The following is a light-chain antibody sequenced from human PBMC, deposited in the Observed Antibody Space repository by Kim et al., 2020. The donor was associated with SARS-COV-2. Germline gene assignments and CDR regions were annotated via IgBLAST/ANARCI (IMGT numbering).Light chain of an antibody. Sequence: SPGHTPTISCSGDDLGSKTVPWYQPKPAQSPVPVTYQNNKRCHSGIPERLSVSNSGNTASLTISGTQALDEDEYYCQAWDSDTVIFGGGTQLTVL. J-gene: IGLJ2*01. V-gene: IGLV3-1*01. CDR2: QNN. CDR1: DLGSKT. CDR3: QAWDSDTVI.